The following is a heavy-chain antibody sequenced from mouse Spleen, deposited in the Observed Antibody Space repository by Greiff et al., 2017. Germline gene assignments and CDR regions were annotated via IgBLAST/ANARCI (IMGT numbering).Heavy chain of an antibody. CDR3: ARCAYRYDEAMDY. D-gene: IGHD2-14*01. CDR2: INPSSGYT. CDR1: GYTFTSYW. V-gene: IGHV1-7*01. Sequence: QVQLQQSGAELAKPGASVKLSCKASGYTFTSYWMHWVKQRPGQGLEWIGYINPSSGYTKYNQKFKDKATLTADKSSSTAYMQLSSLTYEDSAVYYCARCAYRYDEAMDYWGQGTSVTVSS. J-gene: IGHJ4*01.